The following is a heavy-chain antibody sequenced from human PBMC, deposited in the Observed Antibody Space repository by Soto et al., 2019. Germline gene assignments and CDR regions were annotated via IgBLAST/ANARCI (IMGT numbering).Heavy chain of an antibody. V-gene: IGHV4-4*02. CDR2: IYHSGST. Sequence: SGALSLTCAVSGGSISSGNWWSWVRQPPGTGLEWIGEIYHSGSTNYNPSLKSRVTISVDKSKNQFSLKLSSVTAADTAVYYCARDYCSSTSCYYDYFDYWGQGTLVTVSS. D-gene: IGHD2-2*01. CDR3: ARDYCSSTSCYYDYFDY. J-gene: IGHJ4*02. CDR1: GGSISSGNW.